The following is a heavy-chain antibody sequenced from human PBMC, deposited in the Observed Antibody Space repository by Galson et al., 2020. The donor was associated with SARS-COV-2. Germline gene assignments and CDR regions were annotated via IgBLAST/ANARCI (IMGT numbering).Heavy chain of an antibody. CDR3: ARELPMIGAEGLDY. CDR2: ISSSYRYI. J-gene: IGHJ4*02. CDR1: GFTFSNYD. V-gene: IGHV3-21*01. Sequence: GESPKISCAASGFTFSNYDMNWVRQAPGKGLEWVSSISSSYRYIYYADSVKGRFTISRDNSKNTLYLQMNSLRAEDTAVYYCARELPMIGAEGLDYWGQGTLVTVSS. D-gene: IGHD3-22*01.